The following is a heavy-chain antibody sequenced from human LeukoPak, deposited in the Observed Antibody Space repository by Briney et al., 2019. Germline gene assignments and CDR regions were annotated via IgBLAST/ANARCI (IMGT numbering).Heavy chain of an antibody. Sequence: ASVKVSCKASGYTFTSYGISWVRQAPGQGLEWMGWISAYNGNTNYAQKLQGRVTMTTDTSTSTAYMELRSLRSDDTAVYYCATLSWELPLPWDAFDIWGQGTMVTVSS. CDR2: ISAYNGNT. J-gene: IGHJ3*02. V-gene: IGHV1-18*01. CDR1: GYTFTSYG. CDR3: ATLSWELPLPWDAFDI. D-gene: IGHD1-26*01.